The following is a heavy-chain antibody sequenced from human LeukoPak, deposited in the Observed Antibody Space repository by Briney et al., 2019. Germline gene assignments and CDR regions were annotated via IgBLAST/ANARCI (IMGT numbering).Heavy chain of an antibody. CDR1: GGSISSNSYY. V-gene: IGHV4-61*02. Sequence: SQTLSLTCTVSGGSISSNSYYWSWIRQPAGKGLEWIERIYTSGSTDYNPSLKSRVTISRDTSKNEFSLKLSSVTAADTAVYYCARDSPPAHCSGGSCYFDHWGQGTLVTVSS. J-gene: IGHJ4*02. CDR2: IYTSGST. CDR3: ARDSPPAHCSGGSCYFDH. D-gene: IGHD2-15*01.